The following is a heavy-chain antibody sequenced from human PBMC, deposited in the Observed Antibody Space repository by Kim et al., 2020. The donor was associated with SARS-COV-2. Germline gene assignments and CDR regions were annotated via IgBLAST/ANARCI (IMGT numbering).Heavy chain of an antibody. J-gene: IGHJ4*02. CDR3: AHRPESSGWSYYFDY. Sequence: QSLRSRLTITKDTSKNQVVLTMTNMDPVDTATYYCAHRPESSGWSYYFDYWGQGTLVTVSS. D-gene: IGHD6-19*01. V-gene: IGHV2-5*01.